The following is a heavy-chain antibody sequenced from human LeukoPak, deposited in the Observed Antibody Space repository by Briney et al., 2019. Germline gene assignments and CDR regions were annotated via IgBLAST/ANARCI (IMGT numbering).Heavy chain of an antibody. V-gene: IGHV1-8*01. D-gene: IGHD6-19*01. Sequence: GSVSVSCTASGYTISNYDINWVRQAPGEGLGWMGWMRPTIPHTAYALKFQDRVTTTSDTSINTAFMELHSLTSEDTAVYYCARGGGWAEIGLDIWGQGTVVTVSP. CDR1: GYTISNYD. CDR3: ARGGGWAEIGLDI. J-gene: IGHJ3*02. CDR2: MRPTIPHT.